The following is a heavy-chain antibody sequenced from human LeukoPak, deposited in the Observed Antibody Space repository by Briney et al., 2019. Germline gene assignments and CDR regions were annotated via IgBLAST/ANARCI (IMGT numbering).Heavy chain of an antibody. CDR2: ISSSSSYI. J-gene: IGHJ6*02. D-gene: IGHD5-12*01. CDR3: ARDIRRDGYQYYYYGMDV. Sequence: GGSLRLSCAASGFTFSSYSMNWVRQAPGKGLEWVSSISSSSSYIYYADSVKGRFTISRDNAKNSLYLQMNSLRAEDTAVYYCARDIRRDGYQYYYYGMDVWGQGTTVTVS. V-gene: IGHV3-21*01. CDR1: GFTFSSYS.